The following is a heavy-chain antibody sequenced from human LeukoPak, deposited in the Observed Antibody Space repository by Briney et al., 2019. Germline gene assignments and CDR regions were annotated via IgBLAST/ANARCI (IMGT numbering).Heavy chain of an antibody. CDR3: ARRGYSGYGDAFDI. D-gene: IGHD5-12*01. CDR1: GLTFNNYA. V-gene: IGHV3-23*01. J-gene: IGHJ3*02. Sequence: PGGSLRLSCAVSGLTFNNYAMSWVRQAPGKGLEWVSGISGRGASKYYADSVKGRFTISRDNSKNTLYLQMNSLRAEDTAVYYCARRGYSGYGDAFDIWGLGTMVTVSS. CDR2: ISGRGASK.